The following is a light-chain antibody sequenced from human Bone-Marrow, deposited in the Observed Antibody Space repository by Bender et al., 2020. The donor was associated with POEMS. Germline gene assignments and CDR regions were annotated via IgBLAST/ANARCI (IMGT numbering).Light chain of an antibody. V-gene: IGLV2-23*02. CDR2: EVT. CDR3: LSYAGSNTWV. J-gene: IGLJ2*01. Sequence: QSALTQPASVSGSPGQSITISCTGTSIDVGSYNLVPWYQQNPGKAPQVLIYEVTKRPSGVSNRFSGSKSGNTASLTVSGLQAEDEADYFCLSYAGSNTWVFGGGTKVTVL. CDR1: SIDVGSYNL.